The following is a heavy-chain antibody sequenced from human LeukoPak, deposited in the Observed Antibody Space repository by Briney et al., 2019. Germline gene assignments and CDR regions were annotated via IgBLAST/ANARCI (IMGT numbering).Heavy chain of an antibody. J-gene: IGHJ5*02. CDR3: ATMQWLEGVDWFDP. CDR1: EFTFSSYA. CDR2: IRYDESNK. Sequence: GGSLRLSCAASEFTFSSYAMSWVRQAPGKGLEWVAFIRYDESNKFYADSVKGRFTISRDNSKNILFLQMNSLRAEDTAVYYCATMQWLEGVDWFDPWGQGTLVTVSS. V-gene: IGHV3-30*02. D-gene: IGHD6-19*01.